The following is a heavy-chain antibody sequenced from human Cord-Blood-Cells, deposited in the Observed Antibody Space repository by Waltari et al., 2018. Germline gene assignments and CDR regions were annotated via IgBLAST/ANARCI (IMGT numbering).Heavy chain of an antibody. CDR2: IYYSGSN. J-gene: IGHJ4*02. D-gene: IGHD6-6*01. CDR3: ARAYSSSYYFDY. Sequence: QLQLQESGPGLVKPSETLSLTCTVSGGSISSSSYYWGWIRQPPGKGLEWIGSIYYSGSNYYTPSLKSGVTISVDTSKNQFSLKLSSVTAADTAVYYCARAYSSSYYFDYWGQGTLVTVSS. CDR1: GGSISSSSYY. V-gene: IGHV4-39*01.